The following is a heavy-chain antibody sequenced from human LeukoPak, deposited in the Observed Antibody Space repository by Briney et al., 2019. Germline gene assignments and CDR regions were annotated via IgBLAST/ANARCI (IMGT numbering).Heavy chain of an antibody. D-gene: IGHD3-9*01. CDR2: MNPNSGNT. CDR3: AREESYYDILTGYKDWFDP. J-gene: IGHJ5*02. CDR1: GYTFTSYD. V-gene: IGHV1-8*01. Sequence: ASVKVSCKASGYTFTSYDINWVRQATGQGLEWMGWMNPNSGNTGYAQKFQGRVTMTRDTSTSTVYMELSSLRSEDTAVYYCAREESYYDILTGYKDWFDPWGQGTLVTVSS.